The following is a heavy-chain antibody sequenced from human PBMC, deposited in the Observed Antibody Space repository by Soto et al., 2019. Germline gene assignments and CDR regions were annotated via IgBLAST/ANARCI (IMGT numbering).Heavy chain of an antibody. CDR1: GVSLNTADTW. V-gene: IGHV4-30-4*01. J-gene: IGHJ6*02. CDR3: VRSRQMESGNDYGLDV. CDR2: YHSGGST. Sequence: QVQLQESGSGLVKPSQSLSLTCTVSGVSLNTADTWWSWIRQSPGKGLEFIRYYHSGGSTYYDASCRSRVIISADTSNSQFSLKLSSVTVADTAVYFCVRSRQMESGNDYGLDVWGQGTTVTVSS. D-gene: IGHD1-1*01.